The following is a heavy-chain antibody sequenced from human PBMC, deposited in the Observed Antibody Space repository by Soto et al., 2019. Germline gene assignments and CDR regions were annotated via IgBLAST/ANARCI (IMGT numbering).Heavy chain of an antibody. CDR3: ARDSSSWYSGVHWFDP. J-gene: IGHJ5*02. D-gene: IGHD6-13*01. CDR2: ISSSSSTI. CDR1: GFTFSSYS. Sequence: EVQLVESGGGLVQPGGSLRLSCAASGFTFSSYSMNWVRQAPGKGLEWVSYISSSSSTIYYADSVKGRFTISRDNAKNSLDLQMNSLRDEDTAVYYCARDSSSWYSGVHWFDPWGQGTLVTVSS. V-gene: IGHV3-48*02.